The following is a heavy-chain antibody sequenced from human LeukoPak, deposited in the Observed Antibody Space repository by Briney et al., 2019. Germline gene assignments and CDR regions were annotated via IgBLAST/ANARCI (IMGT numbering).Heavy chain of an antibody. CDR1: GGTFSSYA. J-gene: IGHJ5*02. CDR2: IIPILGIA. CDR3: ASIEYSSSSHLADFDP. Sequence: GASVKVSCKASGGTFSSYAISWVRQAPGQGLEWMGRIIPILGIANYAQKFQGRVTITADESTSTAYMELSSLRSEDTAVYYCASIEYSSSSHLADFDPWGQGTLVTVSS. D-gene: IGHD6-6*01. V-gene: IGHV1-69*04.